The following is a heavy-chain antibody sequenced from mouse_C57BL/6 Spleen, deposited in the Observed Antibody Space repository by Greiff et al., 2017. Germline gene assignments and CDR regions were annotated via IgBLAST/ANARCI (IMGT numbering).Heavy chain of an antibody. D-gene: IGHD1-2*01. CDR2: IHPNSGST. V-gene: IGHV1-64*01. Sequence: QVQLQQPGAELVKPGASVKLSCKASGYTFTSYWMHWVKQRPGQGLEWIGMIHPNSGSTNYNEKFKSKATLTVDKSSSTAYMQLSSLTSEDSAVYYCASRGYGLAEGYFDYWGQGTTLTVSS. J-gene: IGHJ2*01. CDR1: GYTFTSYW. CDR3: ASRGYGLAEGYFDY.